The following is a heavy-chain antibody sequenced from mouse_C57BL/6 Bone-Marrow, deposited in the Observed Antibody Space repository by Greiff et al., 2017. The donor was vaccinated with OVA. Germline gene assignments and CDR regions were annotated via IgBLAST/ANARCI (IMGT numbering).Heavy chain of an antibody. V-gene: IGHV1-81*01. CDR1: GYTFTSYG. CDR3: ARAGWLLLWYFDV. Sequence: QVQLQQSGAELARPGASVKLSCKASGYTFTSYGISWVKQRTGQGLEWIGEIYPRSGNTYYNEKFKGKATLTADKSSSTAYMALRSLTSEDSAVYFCARAGWLLLWYFDVWGTGTTVTVSS. D-gene: IGHD2-3*01. J-gene: IGHJ1*03. CDR2: IYPRSGNT.